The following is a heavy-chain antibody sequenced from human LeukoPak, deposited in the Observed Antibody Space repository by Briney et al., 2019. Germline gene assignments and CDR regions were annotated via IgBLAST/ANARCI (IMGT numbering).Heavy chain of an antibody. CDR2: NPDGSRR. J-gene: IGHJ4*02. CDR1: GFTLSPYW. CDR3: TRDFDHGGGL. Sequence: GGSLRLSCAASGFTLSPYWIHWVRQAPGRGLVWVSRNPDGSRRGYADSVKGRFTISRDNAKNTVYLQMDSLRAEDTAMYYCTRDFDHGGGLWGQGTLDTVSS. D-gene: IGHD3-9*01. V-gene: IGHV3-74*01.